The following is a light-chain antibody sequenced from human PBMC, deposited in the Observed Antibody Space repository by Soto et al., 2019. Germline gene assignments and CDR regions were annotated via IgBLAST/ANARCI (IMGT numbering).Light chain of an antibody. V-gene: IGKV3-11*01. Sequence: EIVLTQSPATLSSSPGERATLSCRASQSVSTYLAWYQQKPGQAPRLLIYAASNRAPGIPARFSGSGSGTDFTLTISSLEPEDFAVYYCQQRSNWLTFGGGTKVEIK. J-gene: IGKJ4*01. CDR1: QSVSTY. CDR2: AAS. CDR3: QQRSNWLT.